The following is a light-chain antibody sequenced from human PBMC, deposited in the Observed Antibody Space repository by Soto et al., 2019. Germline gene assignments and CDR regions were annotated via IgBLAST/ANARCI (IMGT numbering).Light chain of an antibody. J-gene: IGLJ2*01. Sequence: QSALTQPASVSGSPGQSITISCTGTSSDIGGYNFVSWYQQHPGKAPKLMIYDVSYRPSGVSDRFSGSKSGNTASLIISGLQAEDGADYYCSSYTSSSTVVFGGGTKLTVL. CDR2: DVS. CDR1: SSDIGGYNF. V-gene: IGLV2-14*03. CDR3: SSYTSSSTVV.